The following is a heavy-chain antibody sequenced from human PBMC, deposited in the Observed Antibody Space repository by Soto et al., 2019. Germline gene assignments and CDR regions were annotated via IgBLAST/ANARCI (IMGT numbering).Heavy chain of an antibody. D-gene: IGHD3-10*01. CDR1: GFTFSSYG. V-gene: IGHV3-33*01. J-gene: IGHJ3*02. CDR2: IWYDGSNK. CDR3: ARDLYYGSGSYDAFDI. Sequence: QVQLVESGGGVVQPGRSLRLSCAASGFTFSSYGMHWVRQAPGKGLEWAAIIWYDGSNKYYADSVKGRFTISRDNSKNTVYLQMNSLRAEDTAVYYCARDLYYGSGSYDAFDIWGQGTMVTVSS.